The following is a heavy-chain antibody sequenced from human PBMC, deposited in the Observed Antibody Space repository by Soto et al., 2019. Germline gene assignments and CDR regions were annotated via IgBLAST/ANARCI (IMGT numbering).Heavy chain of an antibody. V-gene: IGHV3-48*02. J-gene: IGHJ5*02. D-gene: IGHD3-10*01. CDR2: ISSRSGTI. CDR3: ARESANYYGSGSYYA. CDR1: GFTFSSYS. Sequence: PGGSLRLSCAASGFTFSSYSMNWVRQAPGKGLEWVSYISSRSGTIYYADSVKGRFTISRDNAKNSLYLQMNSLRDEDTAVYYCARESANYYGSGSYYAWGQGTLVTVSS.